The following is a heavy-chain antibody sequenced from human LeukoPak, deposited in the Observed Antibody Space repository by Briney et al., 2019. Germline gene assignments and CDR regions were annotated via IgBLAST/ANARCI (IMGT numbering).Heavy chain of an antibody. CDR2: IYYSGST. Sequence: SETLSLTSTVSGGSISSSSYYWGWIRQPPGKGLEWIGSIYYSGSTYDNPSLKSRVTISVDTSKNQFSLKLSSVTAADTAVYYCARSRGGYCSSTSCYTGGINWFDPWGQGTLVTVSS. CDR3: ARSRGGYCSSTSCYTGGINWFDP. V-gene: IGHV4-39*07. D-gene: IGHD2-2*02. CDR1: GGSISSSSYY. J-gene: IGHJ5*02.